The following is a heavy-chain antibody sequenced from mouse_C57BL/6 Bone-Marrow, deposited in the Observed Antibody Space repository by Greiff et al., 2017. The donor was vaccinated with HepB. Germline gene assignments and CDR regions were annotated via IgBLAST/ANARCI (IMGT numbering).Heavy chain of an antibody. CDR3: ARDRYGGY. D-gene: IGHD1-1*02. Sequence: DVKLVESGGGLVKPGGSLKLSCAASGFTFSSYAMSWVRQTPEKRLEWVATISDGGSYTYYPDNVKGRFTISRDNAKNNLYLQMSHLKSEDTAMYYCARDRYGGYWGQGTTLTVSS. CDR2: ISDGGSYT. V-gene: IGHV5-4*01. J-gene: IGHJ2*01. CDR1: GFTFSSYA.